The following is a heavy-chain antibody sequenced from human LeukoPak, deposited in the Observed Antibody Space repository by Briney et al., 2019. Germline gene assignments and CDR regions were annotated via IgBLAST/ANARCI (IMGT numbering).Heavy chain of an antibody. CDR2: ISSSGSTI. J-gene: IGHJ6*03. Sequence: PGGSLRLSCAASGFTFSSYSMNWVRQAPGKGLEWVSYISSSGSTIYYADSVKGRFTISRDNAKNSLYLQMNSLRAEDTAVYYCARGPLVATIHTYYYYMDVWGKGTTVTVSS. D-gene: IGHD5-12*01. CDR1: GFTFSSYS. V-gene: IGHV3-48*04. CDR3: ARGPLVATIHTYYYYMDV.